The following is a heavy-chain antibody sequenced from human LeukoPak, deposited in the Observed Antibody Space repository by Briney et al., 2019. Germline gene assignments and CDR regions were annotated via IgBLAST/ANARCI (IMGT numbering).Heavy chain of an antibody. D-gene: IGHD3-22*01. V-gene: IGHV4-39*07. CDR3: ARDDHLDYYDSSGYYSIQYYYYYMDV. J-gene: IGHJ6*03. CDR2: IYYSGST. CDR1: GGSISSSSYY. Sequence: SETLSLTCTVPGGSISSSSYYWGWIRQPPGKGLEWIGSIYYSGSTYYNPSLKSRVTISVDTSKNQFSLKLSSVTAADTAVYYGARDDHLDYYDSSGYYSIQYYYYYMDVWGKGTTVTISS.